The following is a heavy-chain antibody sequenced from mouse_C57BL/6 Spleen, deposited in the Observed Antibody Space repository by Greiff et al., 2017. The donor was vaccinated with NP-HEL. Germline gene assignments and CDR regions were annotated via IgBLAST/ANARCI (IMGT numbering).Heavy chain of an antibody. J-gene: IGHJ3*01. D-gene: IGHD3-3*01. CDR3: ARWGDGGSWFAY. Sequence: VQLQQPGAELVRPGSSVKLSCKASGYTFTSYWMHWVKQRPIQGLEWIGNIDPSDSETHYNQKFKDKATLTVDKSSSTAYMQLSSLTSGDSAVYYCARWGDGGSWFAYWGQGTLVTVSA. CDR2: IDPSDSET. V-gene: IGHV1-52*01. CDR1: GYTFTSYW.